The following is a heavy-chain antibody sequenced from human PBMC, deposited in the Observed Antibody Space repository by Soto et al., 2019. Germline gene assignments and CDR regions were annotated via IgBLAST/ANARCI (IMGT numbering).Heavy chain of an antibody. J-gene: IGHJ4*02. CDR1: GYTFTSYG. CDR2: ISAYNGNT. V-gene: IGHV1-18*01. Sequence: QVQLVQSGAEVKKPGASVKVSCKASGYTFTSYGISWVRQAPGQGLEWMGWISAYNGNTNYAQKLKGRVTMTTDTSTSTAYMELRSLRSDDTAVYYCARVHIVVVIASVVDYWGQGTLVTVSS. CDR3: ARVHIVVVIASVVDY. D-gene: IGHD2-21*01.